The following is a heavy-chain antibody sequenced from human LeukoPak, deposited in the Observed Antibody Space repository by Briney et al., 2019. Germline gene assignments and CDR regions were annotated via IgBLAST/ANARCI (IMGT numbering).Heavy chain of an antibody. V-gene: IGHV3-74*01. J-gene: IGHJ4*02. CDR1: GFTFSSYW. Sequence: QPGGSLRLSCAAAGFTFSSYWMHWVRQVPGKGLVWVARINPGGSSITYADSVKGRFTISRDNAKNTLYLQMYSMGAEDTGVYYCARRNQAHDYWGQGTLVTVSS. CDR2: INPGGSSI. CDR3: ARRNQAHDY. D-gene: IGHD1-14*01.